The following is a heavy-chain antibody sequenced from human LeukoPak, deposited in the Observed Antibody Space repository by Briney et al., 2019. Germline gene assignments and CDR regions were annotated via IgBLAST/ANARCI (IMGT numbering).Heavy chain of an antibody. CDR2: ISSSSSYI. CDR1: GFTFSSYS. CDR3: ARGSSGSYYTLFDY. Sequence: GGSLRLSCAASGFTFSSYSMNWVRQAPGKGLEWVSSISSSSSYIYYADSVKGRFTVSRDNAKNSLYLQMDSLRAEDTAVYYCARGSSGSYYTLFDYWGQGALVTVSS. D-gene: IGHD3-10*01. V-gene: IGHV3-21*01. J-gene: IGHJ4*02.